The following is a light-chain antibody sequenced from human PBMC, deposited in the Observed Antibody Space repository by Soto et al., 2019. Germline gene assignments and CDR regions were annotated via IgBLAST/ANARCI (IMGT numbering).Light chain of an antibody. CDR2: GNS. Sequence: QSVLTQPPSVSGAPGQRVTISCTGSSSNIGAGYDVHWYQQLPGTAPKLLIYGNSNRPSGVPDRFSGSKSRTSASLAITGLQAEDEAEYYCQSYDSSLSGSVVFGGGTKLTVL. J-gene: IGLJ2*01. V-gene: IGLV1-40*01. CDR1: SSNIGAGYD. CDR3: QSYDSSLSGSVV.